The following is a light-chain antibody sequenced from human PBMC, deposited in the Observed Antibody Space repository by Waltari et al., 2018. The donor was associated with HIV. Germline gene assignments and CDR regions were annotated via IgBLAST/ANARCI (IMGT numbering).Light chain of an antibody. J-gene: IGKJ1*01. V-gene: IGKV2-28*01. CDR1: QSLLHSNGYNY. CDR3: MQALQTPT. Sequence: DIVMTQSPLSLPVTPGAPASISCRSSQSLLHSNGYNYLDWYLQKPGQSPHLLIYLGSNRASGVPDRFSGSGSGTDFTLKISRVEAEDVGVYYCMQALQTPTFGQGTKVEIK. CDR2: LGS.